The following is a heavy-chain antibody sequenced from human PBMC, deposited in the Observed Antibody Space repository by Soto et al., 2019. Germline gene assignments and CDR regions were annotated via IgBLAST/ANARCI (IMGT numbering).Heavy chain of an antibody. CDR3: ISVSRTVCYGMDV. CDR2: IRSKANSYAT. Sequence: GGSLRLSCAASGFTFSGSAMHWVRQASGKGLEWVGRIRSKANSYATAYAASVKGRFTISRDDSKNTAYLQMNSLKTEDTAVYYCISVSRTVCYGMDVWGQGTMVTVSS. CDR1: GFTFSGSA. D-gene: IGHD2-8*02. J-gene: IGHJ6*02. V-gene: IGHV3-73*01.